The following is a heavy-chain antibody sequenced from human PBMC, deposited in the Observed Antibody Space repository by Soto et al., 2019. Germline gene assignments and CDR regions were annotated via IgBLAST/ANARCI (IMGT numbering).Heavy chain of an antibody. J-gene: IGHJ4*02. CDR1: GGSINYYC. CDR2: IYYSGSS. V-gene: IGHV4-59*01. D-gene: IGHD1-26*01. CDR3: ARDYGSYSAGFDS. Sequence: KPSETLSLTCTVSGGSINYYCWSWIRHPPGKGLEWIGYIYYSGSSNYNPSLRSRVTISVDTSKNQFSLKLSSVTAADTAVYYCARDYGSYSAGFDSWGQGTLVTVSS.